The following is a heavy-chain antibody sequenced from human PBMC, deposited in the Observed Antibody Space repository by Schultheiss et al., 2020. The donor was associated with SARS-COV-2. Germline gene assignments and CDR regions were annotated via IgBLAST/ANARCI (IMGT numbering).Heavy chain of an antibody. V-gene: IGHV1-18*01. CDR2: ISAYNGNT. J-gene: IGHJ5*02. D-gene: IGHD6-13*01. Sequence: ASVKVSCKASGYTFTSYGIVWVRQAPGQGLEWMGWISAYNGNTNYAQKFQGRVTITADESTSTAYMELSSLRSEDTAVYYCARDRGQQLVSNWFDPWGQGTLVTVSS. CDR1: GYTFTSYG. CDR3: ARDRGQQLVSNWFDP.